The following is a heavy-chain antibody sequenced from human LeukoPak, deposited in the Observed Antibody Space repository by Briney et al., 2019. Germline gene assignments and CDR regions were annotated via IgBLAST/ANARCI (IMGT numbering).Heavy chain of an antibody. CDR1: GFTFSSYG. D-gene: IGHD3-22*01. V-gene: IGHV3-33*06. Sequence: GGSLRLSCAASGFTFSSYGMHWVRQAPDKGLEWVAVIWYDGSNKYYADSVKGRFTISRDNSKNTLYLQMNSLRAEDTAVYYCAKDHGSGYYYEGSIHYFDYWGQGTLVTVSS. J-gene: IGHJ4*02. CDR3: AKDHGSGYYYEGSIHYFDY. CDR2: IWYDGSNK.